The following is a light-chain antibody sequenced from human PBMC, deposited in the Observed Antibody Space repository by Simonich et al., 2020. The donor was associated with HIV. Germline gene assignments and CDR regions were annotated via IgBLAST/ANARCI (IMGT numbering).Light chain of an antibody. CDR2: EGT. V-gene: IGLV2-23*01. J-gene: IGLJ2*01. CDR3: CSYADSNTLV. Sequence: QSALTQPASVSGSPGQSITISCTGTNSDVGNYNLVSWYQKHPGKAPKLMIYEGTKRPSGVSNRFSGSKSGNTASLTISGLQAEDEADYYCCSYADSNTLVFGGGTKLTVL. CDR1: NSDVGNYNL.